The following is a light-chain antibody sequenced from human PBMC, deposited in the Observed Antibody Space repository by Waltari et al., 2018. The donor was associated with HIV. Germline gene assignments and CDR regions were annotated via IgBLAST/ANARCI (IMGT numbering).Light chain of an antibody. Sequence: EFVLTQSPGTLSLSPGERATLSCRASLSVRGNYLACYQQKPGQAPRLLIYGASSRAIGIPDRFSGSGSGTDFTLTISRLEPEDVAVYYCQRHDSPPWTFGQGTKVDIK. CDR3: QRHDSPPWT. J-gene: IGKJ1*01. V-gene: IGKV3-20*01. CDR1: LSVRGNY. CDR2: GAS.